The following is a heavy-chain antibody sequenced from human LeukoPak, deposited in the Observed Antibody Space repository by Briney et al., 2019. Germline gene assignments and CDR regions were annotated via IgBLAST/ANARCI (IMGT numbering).Heavy chain of an antibody. CDR1: GFTFDDYA. J-gene: IGHJ4*02. CDR3: ARGSGYSYGPLDY. V-gene: IGHV3-9*01. CDR2: ISWNSGSI. Sequence: GGSLRLSCAASGFTFDDYAMHWVRQAPGKGLEWVSGISWNSGSIGYADSVKGRFTISRDNAKNTLYLQMNSLRAEDTAVYYCARGSGYSYGPLDYWGQGTLVTVSS. D-gene: IGHD5-18*01.